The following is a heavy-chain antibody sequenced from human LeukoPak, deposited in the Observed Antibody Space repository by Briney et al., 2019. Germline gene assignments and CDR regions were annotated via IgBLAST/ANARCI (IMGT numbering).Heavy chain of an antibody. CDR1: GLTFSSHW. D-gene: IGHD1-26*01. CDR2: ITNDGSST. V-gene: IGHV3-74*01. Sequence: GGSLRLSCAASGLTFSSHWMHWVRHAPGKGLVWVSRITNDGSSTTYADSVKGRSTIFRDNAKNTLYLQMNSLRAEDTAVYYCVRDLGGRSGHWGQGTLVTVSS. J-gene: IGHJ4*02. CDR3: VRDLGGRSGH.